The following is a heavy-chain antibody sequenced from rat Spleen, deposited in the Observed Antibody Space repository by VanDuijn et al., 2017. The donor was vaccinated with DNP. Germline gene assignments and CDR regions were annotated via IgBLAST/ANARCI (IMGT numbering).Heavy chain of an antibody. D-gene: IGHD1-1*01. J-gene: IGHJ2*01. CDR2: ITSGSGTT. V-gene: IGHV5S13*01. Sequence: EVQLVESGGGLVQPGRSLKLSCAASGFTFSYYWMAWIRQVPGKGLEWIASITSGSGTTSYRDSVKGRFTISRDNAKNTQYLQMDSLRSEDTATYYCARHELQWKYFDYWGQGVMVTVSS. CDR3: ARHELQWKYFDY. CDR1: GFTFSYYW.